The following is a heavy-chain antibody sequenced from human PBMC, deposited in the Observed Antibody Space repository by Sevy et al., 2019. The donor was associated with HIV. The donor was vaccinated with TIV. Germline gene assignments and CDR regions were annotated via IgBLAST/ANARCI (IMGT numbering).Heavy chain of an antibody. V-gene: IGHV3-74*01. D-gene: IGHD2-15*01. CDR1: GFTFSIYW. Sequence: GGSLRLSCAASGFTFSIYWMHLVRQAPGKGLVWVSHIHTDGTYTNYADSVRGRFTISRDNAKNTLYLQMNSLRVDDTAVYYCARDFGGHFDDWGQGTLVTVSS. CDR2: IHTDGTYT. CDR3: ARDFGGHFDD. J-gene: IGHJ4*02.